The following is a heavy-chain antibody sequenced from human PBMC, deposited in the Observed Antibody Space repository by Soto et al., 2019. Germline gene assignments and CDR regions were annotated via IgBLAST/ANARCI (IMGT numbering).Heavy chain of an antibody. D-gene: IGHD2-15*01. CDR2: ISGSGGST. J-gene: IGHJ6*03. CDR3: AKGIGFYYYYMDV. CDR1: GFTLSSYA. V-gene: IGHV3-23*01. Sequence: SGGSLRLSCAASGFTLSSYAMSWVRQAPGKGLEWVSAISGSGGSTYYADSVKGRFTISRDNSKNTLYLQMNSLRAEDTAVYYCAKGIGFYYYYMDVWGKGTTVTVSS.